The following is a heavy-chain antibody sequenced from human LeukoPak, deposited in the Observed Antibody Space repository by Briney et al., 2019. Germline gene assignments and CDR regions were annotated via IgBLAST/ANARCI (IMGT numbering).Heavy chain of an antibody. Sequence: GGSLRLSCAASGFTFSSYEMNWVRQAPGKGLEWVSYISSSGNTIYYADSVKGRLTISRDNAKNSLYLQMNSLRAEDTAVYYCARDKWDGYNSNNWFDPWGQGTLVTVSS. J-gene: IGHJ5*02. CDR3: ARDKWDGYNSNNWFDP. D-gene: IGHD5-24*01. V-gene: IGHV3-48*03. CDR1: GFTFSSYE. CDR2: ISSSGNTI.